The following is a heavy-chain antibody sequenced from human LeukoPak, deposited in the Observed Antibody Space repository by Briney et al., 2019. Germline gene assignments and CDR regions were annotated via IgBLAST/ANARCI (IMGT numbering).Heavy chain of an antibody. J-gene: IGHJ6*03. D-gene: IGHD3-3*01. CDR3: ARASPRILEWLQNYYYYYMDV. CDR1: GYTFTGYY. V-gene: IGHV1-2*02. CDR2: INPNSGGP. Sequence: GASVKVSCKTSGYTFTGYYMHWVRQAPGQGLEWMGWINPNSGGPNYAQKFQGRVTMTRDTSISTAYMELSRLRSDDTAVYYCARASPRILEWLQNYYYYYMDVWGKGTTVTVSS.